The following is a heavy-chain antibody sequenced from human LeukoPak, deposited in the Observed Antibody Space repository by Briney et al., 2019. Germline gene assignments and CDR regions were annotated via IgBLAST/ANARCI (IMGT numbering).Heavy chain of an antibody. CDR2: VIPIFGTA. CDR3: ARARGDFWSRGYFDY. Sequence: ASVKVSCKASGGTISCYAISWVRQAPGQGLEWMGGVIPIFGTANYAQKFQGRVTITADESTSTAYMELSSLRSEDTAVYYCARARGDFWSRGYFDYWGQGTLVTVSS. CDR1: GGTISCYA. D-gene: IGHD3-3*01. J-gene: IGHJ4*02. V-gene: IGHV1-69*13.